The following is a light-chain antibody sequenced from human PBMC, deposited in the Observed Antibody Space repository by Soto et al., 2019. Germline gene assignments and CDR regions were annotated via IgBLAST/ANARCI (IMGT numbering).Light chain of an antibody. CDR3: LVWDNSGDRYV. CDR2: EDY. J-gene: IGLJ1*01. Sequence: SYELTQPPSVSGAPGQTARITCGGNDIGSKSVHWYQQKPGHAPVVVVYEDYDRPSGIPERFSGSNSGNTATLTITRVEAGDEADYYCLVWDNSGDRYVFGTGTKLTVL. V-gene: IGLV3-21*02. CDR1: DIGSKS.